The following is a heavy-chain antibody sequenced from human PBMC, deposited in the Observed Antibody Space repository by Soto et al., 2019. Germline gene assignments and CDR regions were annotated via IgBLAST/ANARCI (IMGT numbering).Heavy chain of an antibody. CDR2: ISAYNGNT. Sequence: GASGKVCCKASGYTFTSYGISWVRQAPGQGLEWMGWISAYNGNTNYAQKLQGRVTMTTDTSTSTAYMELRSLRSDDTAVYYCARGPYYYDSSGYPTAWGQGTLVTVSS. J-gene: IGHJ5*02. CDR1: GYTFTSYG. V-gene: IGHV1-18*01. CDR3: ARGPYYYDSSGYPTA. D-gene: IGHD3-22*01.